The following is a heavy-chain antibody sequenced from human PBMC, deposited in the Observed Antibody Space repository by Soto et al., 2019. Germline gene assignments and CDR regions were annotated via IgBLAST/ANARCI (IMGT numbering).Heavy chain of an antibody. CDR1: GGTFSSYA. V-gene: IGHV1-69*13. CDR2: IIPIFGTA. CDR3: ARVPYSSSSALEYYFDY. D-gene: IGHD6-6*01. J-gene: IGHJ4*02. Sequence: GASVKVSCKASGGTFSSYAISWVRQAPGQGLEWMGGIIPIFGTANYAQKFQGRVTITADESTSTAYMELSSLRSEDTAVYYCARVPYSSSSALEYYFDYWGQGTLVTVSS.